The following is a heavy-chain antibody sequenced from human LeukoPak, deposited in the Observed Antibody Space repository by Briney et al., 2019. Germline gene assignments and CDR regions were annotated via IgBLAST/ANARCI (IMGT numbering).Heavy chain of an antibody. D-gene: IGHD3-16*01. J-gene: IGHJ6*03. CDR1: GFDFSIYA. CDR2: ISSGSSFQ. V-gene: IGHV3-21*01. CDR3: AREGDPPGFYYYHHMDV. Sequence: KAGGSLRLSCAASGFDFSIYAIDWVRQAPGRGLEWVSSISSGSSFQNYADSVKGRFTNSRDNAKNSVYLQMNRLRAEDTAVYFCAREGDPPGFYYYHHMDVWGKGTTVTVSS.